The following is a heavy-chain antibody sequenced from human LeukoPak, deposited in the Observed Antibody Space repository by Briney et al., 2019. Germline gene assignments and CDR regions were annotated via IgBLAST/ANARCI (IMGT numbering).Heavy chain of an antibody. CDR1: GFTFSSYS. CDR3: ARLYYYGSGSFSPFDY. J-gene: IGHJ4*02. D-gene: IGHD3-10*01. V-gene: IGHV3-21*01. Sequence: GGSLRLSCAASGFTFSSYSMNWVRQAPGKGLEWVSSISSSSYIYYADSVKGRFTISRDNAKNSLYLQMNSLRAEDTAVYYCARLYYYGSGSFSPFDYWGQGTLVTVSS. CDR2: ISSSSYI.